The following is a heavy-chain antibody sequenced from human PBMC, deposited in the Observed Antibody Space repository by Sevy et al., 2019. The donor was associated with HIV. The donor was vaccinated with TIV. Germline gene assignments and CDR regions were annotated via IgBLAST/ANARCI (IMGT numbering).Heavy chain of an antibody. CDR3: AKIFAH. CDR2: ISYVGKT. V-gene: IGHV4-39*02. Sequence: SETLSLTRTVSGGSISSSGSFWGWIRQSPGWGLEWIGDISYVGKTNYNPSLRGRVTISRDTSNNHFSLRLSSVSAADTGVYYCAKIFAHWGQGTLVTVSS. J-gene: IGHJ5*02. CDR1: GGSISSSGSF.